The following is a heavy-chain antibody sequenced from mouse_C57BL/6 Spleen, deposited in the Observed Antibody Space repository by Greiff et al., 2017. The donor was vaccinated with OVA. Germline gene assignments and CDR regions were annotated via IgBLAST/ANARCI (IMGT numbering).Heavy chain of an antibody. CDR1: GFTFSSYA. J-gene: IGHJ4*01. V-gene: IGHV5-4*01. D-gene: IGHD2-4*01. CDR2: ISDGGSYT. Sequence: VQLKQSGGGLVKPGGSLKLSCAASGFTFSSYAMSWVRQTPEKRLEWVATISDGGSYTYYPDNVKGRFTISRDNAKNNLYLQMSHLKSEDTAMYYCARVRLRRDYAMDYWGQGTSVTVSS. CDR3: ARVRLRRDYAMDY.